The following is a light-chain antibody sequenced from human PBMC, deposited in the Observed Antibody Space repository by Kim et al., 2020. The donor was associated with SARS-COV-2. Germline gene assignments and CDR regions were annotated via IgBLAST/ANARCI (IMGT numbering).Light chain of an antibody. V-gene: IGKV1-12*01. CDR3: QQAHTFPYT. Sequence: SASVVDTVTSTCRARPGISSWLAWYQQKPGKAPKLLIYGASTLQSAVPSRFSGSGSGTDFTLTISSLQPEDFATYFCQQAHTFPYTFGQGTKLEI. CDR1: PGISSW. CDR2: GAS. J-gene: IGKJ2*01.